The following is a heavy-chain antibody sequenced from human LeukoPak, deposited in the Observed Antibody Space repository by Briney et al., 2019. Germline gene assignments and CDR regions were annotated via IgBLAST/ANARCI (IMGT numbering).Heavy chain of an antibody. CDR1: GFTFSNYA. Sequence: PGGSLRLSCAASGFTFSNYALHWVRQAPGKGLEYVSAVDIDGGSTYYANSAKGRFTSSRDNSKSTLYLQMDSLRPEDMAVYYCTSRDDSGYWGQGTLVTVSS. CDR3: TSRDDSGY. V-gene: IGHV3-64*01. J-gene: IGHJ4*02. D-gene: IGHD5-24*01. CDR2: VDIDGGST.